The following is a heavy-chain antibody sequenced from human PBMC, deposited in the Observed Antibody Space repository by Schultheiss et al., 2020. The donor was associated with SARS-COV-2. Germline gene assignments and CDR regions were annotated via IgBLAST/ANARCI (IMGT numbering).Heavy chain of an antibody. V-gene: IGHV1-18*01. D-gene: IGHD3-22*01. CDR1: GYTFTSYG. Sequence: ASVKVSCKASGYTFTSYGISWVRQAPGQGLEWMGWISAYNGNTNYAQKFQGRVTITADESTSTAYMELSSLRSEDTAVYYCARDGTYYYDSSGYPDTRDDAFDIWGQGTMVTVSS. J-gene: IGHJ3*02. CDR2: ISAYNGNT. CDR3: ARDGTYYYDSSGYPDTRDDAFDI.